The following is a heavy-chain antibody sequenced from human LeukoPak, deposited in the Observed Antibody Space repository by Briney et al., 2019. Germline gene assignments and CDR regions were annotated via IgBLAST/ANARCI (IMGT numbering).Heavy chain of an antibody. CDR2: ISGSGTTI. CDR1: GFTFSDYY. D-gene: IGHD6-25*01. V-gene: IGHV3-11*01. J-gene: IGHJ3*02. CDR3: ARDGSRGAFDI. Sequence: GGSLRLSCAASGFTFSDYYVSWIRQPPGKGLEWVSYISGSGTTIYYADSVEGRFTISRDNAKNSVYLQMNSLRGEHTAVYFCARDGSRGAFDIWGQGTMVSVSS.